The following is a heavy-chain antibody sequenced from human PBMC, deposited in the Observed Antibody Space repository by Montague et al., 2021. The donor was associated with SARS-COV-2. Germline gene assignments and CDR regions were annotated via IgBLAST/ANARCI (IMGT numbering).Heavy chain of an antibody. Sequence: SETLSLTCEVSGGSMSGYYWTWIRQSPGQGLEWIGYVHYTGSTKYNPSLKTRVSLSLDTPKNHFSLHLSSMTAADTAIYFCARAQNTCFIANCVNYFDVWGLGALVTVSS. CDR2: VHYTGST. D-gene: IGHD1-1*01. J-gene: IGHJ4*02. CDR1: GGSMSGYY. V-gene: IGHV4-59*01. CDR3: ARAQNTCFIANCVNYFDV.